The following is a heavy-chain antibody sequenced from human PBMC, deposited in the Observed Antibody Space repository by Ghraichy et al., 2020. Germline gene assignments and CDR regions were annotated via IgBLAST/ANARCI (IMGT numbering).Heavy chain of an antibody. CDR3: ARDRTEYGRYYYYGMDV. CDR1: GGTFSSYA. V-gene: IGHV1-69*04. Sequence: SVKVSCKASGGTFSSYAISWVRQAPGQGLEWMGRIIPILGIANYAQKFQGRVTITADKSTSTAYMELSSLRSEDTAVYYCARDRTEYGRYYYYGMDVWGQGTTVTVSS. D-gene: IGHD2/OR15-2a*01. J-gene: IGHJ6*02. CDR2: IIPILGIA.